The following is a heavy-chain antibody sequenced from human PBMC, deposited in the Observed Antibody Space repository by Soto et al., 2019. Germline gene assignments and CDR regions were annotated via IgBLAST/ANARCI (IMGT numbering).Heavy chain of an antibody. Sequence: PGESLKISCKGSGYSFTSYWIGWVRQMPGKGLEWMGIIYPGDSDTRYSPSFQGQVTISVDKSITTAYLHWSSLEASDSAVYYCARQGDMAETPADAFDIWGQGTLVTVSS. J-gene: IGHJ3*02. CDR1: GYSFTSYW. D-gene: IGHD6-19*01. CDR2: IYPGDSDT. CDR3: ARQGDMAETPADAFDI. V-gene: IGHV5-51*01.